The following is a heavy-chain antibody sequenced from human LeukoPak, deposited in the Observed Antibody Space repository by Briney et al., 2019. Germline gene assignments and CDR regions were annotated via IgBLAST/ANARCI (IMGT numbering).Heavy chain of an antibody. J-gene: IGHJ4*02. CDR3: ARYSPFNYDMVLPDY. CDR1: GGTFSSYA. Sequence: SVKVPCKASGGTFSSYAISWVRQAPGQGLEWMGGIIPIFGTANYAQKFQGRVTITADKSKSTAYMELSSLRSEDTAVDYCARYSPFNYDMVLPDYWGQGTLVTVSS. V-gene: IGHV1-69*06. CDR2: IIPIFGTA. D-gene: IGHD3-9*01.